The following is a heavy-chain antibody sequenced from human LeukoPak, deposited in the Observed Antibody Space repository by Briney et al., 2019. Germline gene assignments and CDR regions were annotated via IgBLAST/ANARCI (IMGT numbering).Heavy chain of an antibody. J-gene: IGHJ5*02. CDR2: ISAYNGNT. CDR3: ARDFRSGSPGWFDP. CDR1: GYTFTSYG. Sequence: ASVKVSCKASGYTFTSYGTSWVRQAPGQGLEWMGWISAYNGNTNYAQKLQGRVTMTTDTSTSTAYMELRSLRSDDTAVYYCARDFRSGSPGWFDPWGQGTLVTVSS. V-gene: IGHV1-18*01. D-gene: IGHD1-26*01.